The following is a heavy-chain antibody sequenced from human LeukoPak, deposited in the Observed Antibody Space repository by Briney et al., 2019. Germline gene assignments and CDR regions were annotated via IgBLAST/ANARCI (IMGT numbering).Heavy chain of an antibody. CDR1: W. V-gene: IGHV4-4*02. J-gene: IGHJ4*02. CDR3: AREGGFYRPLDY. Sequence: WWTWVRQPPGKGLEWIGEVHLDGRTNYNPSLKSRLTMSVDLSENHISLKLTSVTAADTAVYYCAREGGFYRPLDYSGQGTLVTVSS. CDR2: VHLDGRT. D-gene: IGHD3-3*01.